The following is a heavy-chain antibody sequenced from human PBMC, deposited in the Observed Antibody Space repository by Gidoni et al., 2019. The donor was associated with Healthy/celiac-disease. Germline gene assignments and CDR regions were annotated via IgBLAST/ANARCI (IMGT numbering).Heavy chain of an antibody. CDR1: GFTFSSSL. Sequence: VQLVESGGGLVQPGGSLRLSCAASGFTFSSSLMSWVRQAPGKGIEWVAKIKKDGSEKYYVDSVKGRFTISRDNAKNSLYLQMNSLRAEDTAVYYCARAGVRGVRGPYYYYYGMDVWGQGTTVTVSS. D-gene: IGHD3-10*01. CDR2: IKKDGSEK. V-gene: IGHV3-7*03. J-gene: IGHJ6*02. CDR3: ARAGVRGVRGPYYYYYGMDV.